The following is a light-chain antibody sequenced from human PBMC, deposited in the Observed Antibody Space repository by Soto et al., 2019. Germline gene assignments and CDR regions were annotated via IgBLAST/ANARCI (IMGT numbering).Light chain of an antibody. CDR2: GNS. Sequence: QSVLTQPPSVSGAPGQRVTISCTGSSSNIGAGYDVHWYQQLPGTAPKLLIYGNSNRPSGVPDRFSGSKSGTSASLAITGLXAXXEXDYYCQSYDSSLSGWVFGGGTKLTVL. CDR1: SSNIGAGYD. V-gene: IGLV1-40*01. CDR3: QSYDSSLSGWV. J-gene: IGLJ3*02.